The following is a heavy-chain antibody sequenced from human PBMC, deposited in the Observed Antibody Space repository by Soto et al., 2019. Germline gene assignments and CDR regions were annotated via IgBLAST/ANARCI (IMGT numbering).Heavy chain of an antibody. V-gene: IGHV1-18*04. D-gene: IGHD3-16*02. J-gene: IGHJ5*02. Sequence: QVQLVQSGAELKKPGASVKVSCAASGYTFTSNSITWVRQAPGQGLEWMGWISAYNGETSYAEKFQGRLTMTTDTSTSTAYMEPRSLRSDDTAVYYCARVWGSYRAPSGGAGFDPWDQGTLVTVSS. CDR2: ISAYNGET. CDR3: ARVWGSYRAPSGGAGFDP. CDR1: GYTFTSNS.